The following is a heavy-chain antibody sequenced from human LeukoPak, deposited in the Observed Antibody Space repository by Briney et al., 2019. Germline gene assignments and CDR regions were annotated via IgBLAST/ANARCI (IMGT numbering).Heavy chain of an antibody. CDR1: GFTVSSNY. CDR3: ARVDYYGSGSYPLDY. V-gene: IGHV3-66*01. D-gene: IGHD3-10*01. J-gene: IGHJ4*02. Sequence: GGSLRLSCAASGFTVSSNYMSWVRQAPGNGLEWVSVIYSGGSTYYADSVKGRFTISRDNSKNTLYLQMNSLRAEDTAVYYCARVDYYGSGSYPLDYWGQGTLVTVSS. CDR2: IYSGGST.